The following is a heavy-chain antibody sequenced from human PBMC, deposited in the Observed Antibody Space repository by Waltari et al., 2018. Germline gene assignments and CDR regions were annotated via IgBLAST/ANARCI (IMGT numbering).Heavy chain of an antibody. CDR1: GGTFSSYA. CDR2: IIPILGIA. D-gene: IGHD2-15*01. V-gene: IGHV1-69*10. CDR3: ARVGCGGSCYYRYYYYYYMDV. Sequence: QVQLVQSGAEVKKPGSSVKVSCKASGGTFSSYAISWVRQAPGQGLEWMGGIIPILGIANYAQKFQGRVTITADKSTSTAYMELSSLRSEDTAVYYCARVGCGGSCYYRYYYYYYMDVWGKGTTVTVSS. J-gene: IGHJ6*03.